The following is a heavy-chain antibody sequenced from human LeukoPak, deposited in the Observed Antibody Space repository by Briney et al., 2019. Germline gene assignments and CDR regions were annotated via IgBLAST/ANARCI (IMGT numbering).Heavy chain of an antibody. V-gene: IGHV4-31*03. D-gene: IGHD3-9*01. CDR3: ARLRYFDWSEFDP. Sequence: SETLSLTCTVSGGSISSGGYYWSWIRQHPGKGLEWIGCIYYTGTTYYNTSLQSRVTISVDTSKNQISLKLSSVTAADTAVYYRARLRYFDWSEFDPWGQGTLVTVSS. CDR1: GGSISSGGYY. CDR2: IYYTGTT. J-gene: IGHJ5*02.